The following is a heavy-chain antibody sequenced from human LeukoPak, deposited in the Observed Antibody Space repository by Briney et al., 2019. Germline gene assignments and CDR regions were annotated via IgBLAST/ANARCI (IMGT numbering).Heavy chain of an antibody. J-gene: IGHJ4*02. Sequence: GGSLRLSCAASGFTFSSYSMNWVRQAPGKGLEWVSSISSSSSYIYYADSVKGRFTISRDNAKNSLYLQMNSLRAEDTAVYYCAKLDVGFGYPSDYWGQGTLVTVSS. D-gene: IGHD3-10*01. CDR2: ISSSSSYI. V-gene: IGHV3-21*01. CDR1: GFTFSSYS. CDR3: AKLDVGFGYPSDY.